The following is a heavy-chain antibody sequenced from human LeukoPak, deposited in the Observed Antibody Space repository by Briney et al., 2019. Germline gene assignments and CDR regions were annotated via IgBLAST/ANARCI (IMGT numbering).Heavy chain of an antibody. CDR1: GGSISSSSYY. CDR3: ARARPMTTRLDY. Sequence: SETLSLTCTVSGGSISSSSYYWGWIRQPPGKGLEWIGSIYYSGSTYYNPSLKSRVTISVDTSKNQFSLKLSSVTAADTAVYYCARARPMTTRLDYWGQGTLVTVSS. CDR2: IYYSGST. V-gene: IGHV4-39*07. J-gene: IGHJ4*02. D-gene: IGHD4-17*01.